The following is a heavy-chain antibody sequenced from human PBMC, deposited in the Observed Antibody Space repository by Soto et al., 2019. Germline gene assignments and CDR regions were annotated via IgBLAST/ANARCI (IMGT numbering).Heavy chain of an antibody. CDR2: ISDGSVIT. CDR3: ARRISNDY. CDR1: GFTFSSYA. V-gene: IGHV3-23*01. J-gene: IGHJ4*02. Sequence: HPGGSLRLSCAASGFTFSSYAMSWVRQAPGKGLEWVSLISDGSVITYYADSVKGRFTISRDNSKNTLFLQMNSLRAEDTAVYYCARRISNDYWGQGTLVTVSS. D-gene: IGHD3-10*01.